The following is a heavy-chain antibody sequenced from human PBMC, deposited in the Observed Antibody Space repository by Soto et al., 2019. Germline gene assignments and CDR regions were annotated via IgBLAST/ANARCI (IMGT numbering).Heavy chain of an antibody. J-gene: IGHJ4*02. CDR2: MHTGGNEK. D-gene: IGHD3-9*01. V-gene: IGHV3-33*08. CDR3: ARDADTTGHYSHFDL. Sequence: QVQLVESGGGVVQPGGSLRLSCEASGFTFSYYGFHWVRQAPGKGLEWVAVMHTGGNEKYYVDSVKGRFTVSRDDSRNMVYLEMSGLRAEDTAEYFCARDADTTGHYSHFDLWGRGARVAVS. CDR1: GFTFSYYG.